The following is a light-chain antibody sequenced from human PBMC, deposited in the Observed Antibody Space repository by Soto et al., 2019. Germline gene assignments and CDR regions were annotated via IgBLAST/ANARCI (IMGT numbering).Light chain of an antibody. Sequence: QSVLTQPASVSGSPGQSITISCTGTSSDVGGSNYVSWCQHHPGKAPKLIISEVSNRPSGVSYRFSGSKSGDTASLTISGLQAEDEADYYCCSRTTSSTYVFGPGTKVTVL. V-gene: IGLV2-14*01. CDR2: EVS. J-gene: IGLJ1*01. CDR1: SSDVGGSNY. CDR3: CSRTTSSTYV.